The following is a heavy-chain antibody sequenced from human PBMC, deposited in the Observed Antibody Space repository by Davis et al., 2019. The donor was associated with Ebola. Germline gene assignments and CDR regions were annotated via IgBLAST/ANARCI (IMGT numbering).Heavy chain of an antibody. D-gene: IGHD6-13*01. CDR1: GYTFTGYY. CDR3: ARDSSSIAAANWFDP. Sequence: ASVKVSCKASGYTFTGYYMHWVRQAPGQGLEWMGWINPNSGGTNYAQKFQGRVTMTRDTSISTAYMELSRLRSDDTAVYYCARDSSSIAAANWFDPWGQGTLVTVSS. J-gene: IGHJ5*02. V-gene: IGHV1-2*02. CDR2: INPNSGGT.